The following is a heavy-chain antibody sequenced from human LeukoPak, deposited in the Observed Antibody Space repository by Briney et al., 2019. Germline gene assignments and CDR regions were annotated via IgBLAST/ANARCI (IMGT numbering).Heavy chain of an antibody. Sequence: PSETLSLTCTVSGGSISSYYWSWIRQPPGKGLEWIGYIYYSGSTNYNPSLKSRVTISVDTSKKHFSLKLRSVTAADTAVYYCARGRWRTGMDSPYYFDYWGQGTLVTVSS. D-gene: IGHD2-2*03. J-gene: IGHJ4*02. CDR3: ARGRWRTGMDSPYYFDY. V-gene: IGHV4-59*08. CDR2: IYYSGST. CDR1: GGSISSYY.